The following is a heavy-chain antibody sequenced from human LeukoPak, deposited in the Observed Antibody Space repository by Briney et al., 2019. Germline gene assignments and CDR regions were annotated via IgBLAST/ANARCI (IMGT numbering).Heavy chain of an antibody. D-gene: IGHD2-8*01. CDR1: GFTFDDYA. J-gene: IGHJ4*02. Sequence: GGSLRLSCAASGFTFDDYAMHWVRRAPGKGLEWVSLISGDGGSTYYADSVKGRFTISRDNSKNSLYLQMNSLRTEDTALYYCAKDRRYCTNGVCYTVKDYWGQGTLVTVSS. CDR3: AKDRRYCTNGVCYTVKDY. CDR2: ISGDGGST. V-gene: IGHV3-43*02.